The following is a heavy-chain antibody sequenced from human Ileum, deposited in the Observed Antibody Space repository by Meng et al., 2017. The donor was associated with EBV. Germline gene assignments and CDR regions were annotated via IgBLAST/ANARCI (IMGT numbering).Heavy chain of an antibody. V-gene: IGHV1-3*04. CDR1: GYTFTSYA. CDR3: ASRPGIAVAGFDY. D-gene: IGHD6-19*01. Sequence: QVLLVQSGAEMKKPGATVEVSCKASGYTFTSYAMNWVRQAPGQRLEWMGWINTGNGETKYSQKFQGRVTLTRDTSASTAYMELSSLRSEDTAVYYCASRPGIAVAGFDYWGQGTLVTVSS. J-gene: IGHJ4*02. CDR2: INTGNGET.